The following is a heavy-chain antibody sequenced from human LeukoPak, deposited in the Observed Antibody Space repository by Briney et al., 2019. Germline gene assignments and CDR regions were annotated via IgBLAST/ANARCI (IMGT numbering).Heavy chain of an antibody. CDR2: IYYSGST. CDR3: ARDDGSAGGTDAFDI. Sequence: MASETLPLTGTVSGGSVSSGSYFWSWIRQPPGKGLEWIGYIYYSGSTNYNPSLKSRVTISVDTSKNQFSLKLSSVTAADTAVYYCARDDGSAGGTDAFDIWGQGTMVTVSS. D-gene: IGHD1-1*01. V-gene: IGHV4-61*01. J-gene: IGHJ3*02. CDR1: GGSVSSGSYF.